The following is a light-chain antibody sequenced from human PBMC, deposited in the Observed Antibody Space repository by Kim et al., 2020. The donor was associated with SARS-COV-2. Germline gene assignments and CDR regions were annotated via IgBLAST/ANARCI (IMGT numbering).Light chain of an antibody. Sequence: GQMVSISCSGITSNVASTTVNWYQQFPGTAPKLLIYLENRRPSGVPDRFSGSRSGTSASLAISDLRSEDEADYHCASWDDSLNAWVFGGGTKVTVL. J-gene: IGLJ3*02. V-gene: IGLV1-44*01. CDR3: ASWDDSLNAWV. CDR2: LEN. CDR1: TSNVASTT.